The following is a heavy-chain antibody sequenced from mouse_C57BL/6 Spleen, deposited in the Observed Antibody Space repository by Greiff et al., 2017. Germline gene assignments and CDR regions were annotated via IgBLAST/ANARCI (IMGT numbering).Heavy chain of an antibody. J-gene: IGHJ1*03. Sequence: LVESGGGLVKPGGSLKLSCAASGFTFSSYTMSWVRQTPEKRLEWVATISGGGGNTYYPDSVKGRFTISRDNAKNTLYLQMSSLRSEDTALYYCARDDGSYWYFDVWGTGTTVTVSS. CDR2: ISGGGGNT. D-gene: IGHD2-3*01. CDR3: ARDDGSYWYFDV. CDR1: GFTFSSYT. V-gene: IGHV5-9*01.